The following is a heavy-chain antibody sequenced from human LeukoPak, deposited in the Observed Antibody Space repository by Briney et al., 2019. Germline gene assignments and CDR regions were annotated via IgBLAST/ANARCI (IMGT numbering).Heavy chain of an antibody. V-gene: IGHV4-30-4*08. CDR2: IYYSGST. CDR3: ARQKPSTFRQYGRGRPLDS. CDR1: GGSLSSGDYY. D-gene: IGHD2-15*01. J-gene: IGHJ4*02. Sequence: SQTLSLTCTVSGGSLSSGDYYWSWIRQPPGKGLEWSGYIYYSGSTYYNPSLKSRVTLLVDTSKNQFSLRLTSVTAADTAVYFCARQKPSTFRQYGRGRPLDSWGQGTLVTVSS.